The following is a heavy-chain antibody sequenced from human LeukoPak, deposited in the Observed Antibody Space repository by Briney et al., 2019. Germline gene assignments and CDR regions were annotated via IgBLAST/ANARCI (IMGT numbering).Heavy chain of an antibody. CDR1: GFTFGDYA. CDR3: TRHNCTNGVCPYNWFDP. Sequence: GGSLRLSCTASGFTFGDYAMSWFRQAPGKGLEWVGFIRSKAYGGTTEYAASVKGRFTISRDDSKSIAYLQMNSLKTEDTAVYYCTRHNCTNGVCPYNWFDPWGQGTLVTVSS. D-gene: IGHD2-8*01. J-gene: IGHJ5*02. CDR2: IRSKAYGGTT. V-gene: IGHV3-49*03.